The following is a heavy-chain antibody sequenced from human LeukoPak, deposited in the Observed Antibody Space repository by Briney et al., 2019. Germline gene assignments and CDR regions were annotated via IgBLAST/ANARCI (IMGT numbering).Heavy chain of an antibody. D-gene: IGHD6-13*01. Sequence: GGSLRLSCAASVFTFSSYAMSWVRQAPGKGLEWVSAISGSGGSTYYADSVKGRFTISRDNSKNTLYLQMNSLRAEDTAVYYCAKDPVGTEGGSSSWYLFFDYWGQGTLVTASS. CDR2: ISGSGGST. CDR1: VFTFSSYA. J-gene: IGHJ4*02. CDR3: AKDPVGTEGGSSSWYLFFDY. V-gene: IGHV3-23*01.